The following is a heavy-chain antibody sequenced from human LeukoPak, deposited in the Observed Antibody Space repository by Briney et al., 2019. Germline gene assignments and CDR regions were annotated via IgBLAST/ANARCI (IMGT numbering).Heavy chain of an antibody. V-gene: IGHV3-9*03. CDR3: AKGTRIVVAVGDYFDY. CDR1: GFTLDDYA. Sequence: GGSLRLSCAASGFTLDDYAMHWVRQAPGKGLEWVSGISWDSVNIGYADSVKGRFTISRDNAKNSLYLQMNSLRAEDMALYYCAKGTRIVVAVGDYFDYWGQGTLVTVS. CDR2: ISWDSVNI. J-gene: IGHJ4*02. D-gene: IGHD3-22*01.